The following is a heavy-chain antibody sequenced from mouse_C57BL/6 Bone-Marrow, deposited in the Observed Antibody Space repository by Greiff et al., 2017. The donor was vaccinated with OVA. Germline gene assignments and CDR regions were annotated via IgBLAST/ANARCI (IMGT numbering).Heavy chain of an antibody. V-gene: IGHV1-81*01. CDR3: ARWIKGLYYYAMDY. J-gene: IGHJ4*01. CDR1: GYTFTSYG. D-gene: IGHD6-5*01. CDR2: IYPRSGNT. Sequence: QVRLQQSGAELARPGASVKLSCKASGYTFTSYGISWVKQRTGQGLEWIGEIYPRSGNTYYNEKFKGKATLTADKSSSTAYMELRSLTSEDSAVYFCARWIKGLYYYAMDYWGQGTSVTVSS.